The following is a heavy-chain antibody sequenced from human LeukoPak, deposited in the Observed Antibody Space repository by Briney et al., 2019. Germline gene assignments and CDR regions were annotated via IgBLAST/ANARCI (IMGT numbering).Heavy chain of an antibody. V-gene: IGHV1-18*01. CDR2: ISAYNGNT. J-gene: IGHJ6*02. Sequence: ASVKVSCKASGYTFTSYGISWVRQAPGQGLEWMGWISAYNGNTNYAQKLQGRVTMTTDTSTSTAYMELRSLRSDDTAVYYCARIPTGGSLEWSYYYYYGMDVWGQGTTVTVSS. D-gene: IGHD3-3*01. CDR3: ARIPTGGSLEWSYYYYYGMDV. CDR1: GYTFTSYG.